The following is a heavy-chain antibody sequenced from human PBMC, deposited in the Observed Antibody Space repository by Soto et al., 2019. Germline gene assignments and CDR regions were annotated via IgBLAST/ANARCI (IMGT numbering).Heavy chain of an antibody. CDR1: GGTFSSYA. V-gene: IGHV1-69*12. Sequence: QVQLVQSGAEVKKPGSSVKVSCKAFGGTFSSYAISWVRQAPGQGLEWMGGIIPIFDTTNYAQKFQGRITITADESTSTAYMELNSLTSEDTAVYYCARSSTEYSSSYNWFDPWGQGTLVTVSS. CDR2: IIPIFDTT. D-gene: IGHD6-6*01. CDR3: ARSSTEYSSSYNWFDP. J-gene: IGHJ5*02.